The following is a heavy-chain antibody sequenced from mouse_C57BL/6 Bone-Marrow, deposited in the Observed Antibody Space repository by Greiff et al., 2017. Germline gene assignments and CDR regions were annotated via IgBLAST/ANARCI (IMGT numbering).Heavy chain of an antibody. Sequence: EVMLVESGEGLVKPGGSLKLSCAASGFTFSSSAMSWVRQTPEKRLEWVAYISSGGDYIYYADTVKGRFTIARDNARNTLYLQMISLSTEDTAMYDVTRDDRSGLFYAMDYWGQGTSVTVSS. J-gene: IGHJ4*01. CDR2: ISSGGDYI. V-gene: IGHV5-9-1*02. CDR3: TRDDRSGLFYAMDY. CDR1: GFTFSSSA. D-gene: IGHD3-2*02.